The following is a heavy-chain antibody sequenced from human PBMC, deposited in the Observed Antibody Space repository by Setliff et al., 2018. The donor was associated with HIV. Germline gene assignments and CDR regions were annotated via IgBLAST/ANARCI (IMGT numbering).Heavy chain of an antibody. CDR2: IIPIFGTA. V-gene: IGHV1-69*05. J-gene: IGHJ5*02. Sequence: SVKVSCKASGFTFSSSGISWVRQAPGQGLEWMGGIIPIFGTANYAQKFQGRVTITTDESTSTAYMELSSLRSEDTAVYYCARRNSSGYYYWFDPWGQGTLVTVSS. CDR1: GFTFSSSG. D-gene: IGHD3-22*01. CDR3: ARRNSSGYYYWFDP.